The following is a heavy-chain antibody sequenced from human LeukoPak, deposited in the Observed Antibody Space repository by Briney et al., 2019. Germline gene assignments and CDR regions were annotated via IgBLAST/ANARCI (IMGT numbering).Heavy chain of an antibody. CDR2: IYYSGNT. V-gene: IGHV4-59*01. CDR3: VRENYSSGRYGIIDY. CDR1: GGSISNYY. D-gene: IGHD6-19*01. J-gene: IGHJ4*02. Sequence: SSETLSLTCTVSGGSISNYYWSWIRQPPGKGLEWIGYIYYSGNTNYNPSLKSRVTISVDTSKNQFSLKLSSVTAADTAVYYCVRENYSSGRYGIIDYWGQGTLVTVSS.